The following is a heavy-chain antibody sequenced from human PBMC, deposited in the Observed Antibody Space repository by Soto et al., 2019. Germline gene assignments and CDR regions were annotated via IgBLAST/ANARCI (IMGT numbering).Heavy chain of an antibody. CDR3: VRVEMYAGEFTPNFDR. Sequence: SETLSLTCTVSGDSLRSSYNYWGWIRQLPGKGLEWIGSIYYTGNTYYNPSLKSRVSISVDMATNEISLRLRAESVADTAVYYCVRVEMYAGEFTPNFDRWGLGALVTVSS. V-gene: IGHV4-39*01. D-gene: IGHD2-8*01. CDR2: IYYTGNT. CDR1: GDSLRSSYNY. J-gene: IGHJ4*02.